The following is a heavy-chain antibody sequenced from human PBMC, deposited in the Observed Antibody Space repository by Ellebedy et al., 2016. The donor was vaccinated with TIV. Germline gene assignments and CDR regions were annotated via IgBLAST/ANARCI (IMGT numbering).Heavy chain of an antibody. CDR1: GGTFSSSV. D-gene: IGHD4-11*01. Sequence: AASVKVSCKISGGTFSSSVFSWVRQAPGQGLEWMGGFTPIFGAANYAEKFLGRVTIIADESTSTIYMELSSLRSEDTAVYFCARTRHRYSKDNYYGMDVWGQGTTVTVSS. J-gene: IGHJ6*02. CDR2: FTPIFGAA. V-gene: IGHV1-69*13. CDR3: ARTRHRYSKDNYYGMDV.